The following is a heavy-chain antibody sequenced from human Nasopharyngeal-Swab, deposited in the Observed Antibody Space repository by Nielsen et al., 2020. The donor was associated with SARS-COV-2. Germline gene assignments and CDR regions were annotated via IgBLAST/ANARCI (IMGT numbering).Heavy chain of an antibody. Sequence: ASVKVSCKVSGYTLTELSMHWVRQAPGKGLEWMGGFDPEDGETIYAQKFQGRVTMTEDTSTDTAYMELSSLRSEDTAVYYCATRFAYYYDSSGHTSPWFDPWGQGTLVTVSS. CDR2: FDPEDGET. J-gene: IGHJ5*02. CDR1: GYTLTELS. D-gene: IGHD3-22*01. V-gene: IGHV1-24*01. CDR3: ATRFAYYYDSSGHTSPWFDP.